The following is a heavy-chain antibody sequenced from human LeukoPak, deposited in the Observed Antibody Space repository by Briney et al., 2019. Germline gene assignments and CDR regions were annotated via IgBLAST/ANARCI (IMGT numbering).Heavy chain of an antibody. J-gene: IGHJ4*02. Sequence: ASVKVSCKASGFTFSNYYLHWVRQAPGQGLEWMGWINPNSGGTNYAQKFQGRVTMTRDTSISTAYMELSRLRSDDTAVYYCARGSYYYDSSGYATDYWGQGTLVTVSS. CDR3: ARGSYYYDSSGYATDY. CDR2: INPNSGGT. V-gene: IGHV1-2*02. CDR1: GFTFSNYY. D-gene: IGHD3-22*01.